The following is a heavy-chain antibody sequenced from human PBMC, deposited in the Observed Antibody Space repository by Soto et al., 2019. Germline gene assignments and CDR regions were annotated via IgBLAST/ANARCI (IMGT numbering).Heavy chain of an antibody. V-gene: IGHV1-69*04. D-gene: IGHD2-15*01. J-gene: IGHJ4*02. CDR2: IIPILGIA. CDR3: ARDLKVVAATPFDY. CDR1: GGTFSSYT. Sequence: SVKVSCKASGGTFSSYTISWVRQAPGQGLEWMGRIIPILGIANYAQKFQGRVTMTTDTSTSTAYMELRSLRSDDTAVYYCARDLKVVAATPFDYWGQGTLVTVSS.